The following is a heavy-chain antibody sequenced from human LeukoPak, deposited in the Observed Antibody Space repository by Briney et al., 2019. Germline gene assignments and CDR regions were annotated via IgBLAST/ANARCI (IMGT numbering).Heavy chain of an antibody. D-gene: IGHD5-12*01. J-gene: IGHJ3*02. CDR3: ARGSGGSGYYLPFDI. Sequence: GGSLRLSCAASGFTFSNYGMSWARQAPGKGLEWVSIISSSGSGTHYADSEKGRFTISRDNSKNTVFLQMNSLRAEDTAVYYCARGSGGSGYYLPFDIWGQGAMVTVSS. V-gene: IGHV3-23*01. CDR1: GFTFSNYG. CDR2: ISSSGSGT.